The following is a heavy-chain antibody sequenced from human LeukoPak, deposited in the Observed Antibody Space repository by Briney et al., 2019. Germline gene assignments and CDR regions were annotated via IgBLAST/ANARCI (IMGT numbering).Heavy chain of an antibody. CDR1: GYTFTSYD. CDR3: GTEMTTVNHGDFDI. Sequence: ASVKVSCKASGYTFTSYDINWVRQATGQGLEWMGLINPNSGNTGYAQKFQGRVTITRNNSKSTAYMELSSLRSEDTAAYYCGTEMTTVNHGDFDIWGQGTMVTVSS. V-gene: IGHV1-8*03. J-gene: IGHJ3*02. CDR2: INPNSGNT. D-gene: IGHD4-11*01.